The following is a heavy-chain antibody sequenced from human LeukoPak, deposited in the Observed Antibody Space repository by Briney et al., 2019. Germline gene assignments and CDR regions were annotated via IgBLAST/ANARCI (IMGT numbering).Heavy chain of an antibody. CDR3: ARDQAGATYDAFDI. CDR1: GFTFSSYS. V-gene: IGHV3-21*01. J-gene: IGHJ3*02. Sequence: GGSLRLSCAASGFTFSSYSMNWVRQAPGKGLEWVSSISRSSSYIYYADSVKGRFTISRDNAKNSLYLQMNSLRAEDTAVYYCARDQAGATYDAFDIWGQGTMVTVSS. CDR2: ISRSSSYI. D-gene: IGHD1-26*01.